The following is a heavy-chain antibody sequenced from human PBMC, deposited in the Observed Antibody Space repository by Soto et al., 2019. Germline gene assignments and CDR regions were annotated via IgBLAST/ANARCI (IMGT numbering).Heavy chain of an antibody. CDR3: ARQLSHICDS. D-gene: IGHD3-3*02. J-gene: IGHJ4*02. Sequence: PVESLKISCNGVGYKFGSSWIGWGRQMPGKGLEWMGIIKPGTSDIRYSPSCRGHVTISADEAVSTAYLQWSSLKASDTAMYYCARQLSHICDSWGQGTLVTVSS. CDR1: GYKFGSSW. V-gene: IGHV5-51*01. CDR2: IKPGTSDI.